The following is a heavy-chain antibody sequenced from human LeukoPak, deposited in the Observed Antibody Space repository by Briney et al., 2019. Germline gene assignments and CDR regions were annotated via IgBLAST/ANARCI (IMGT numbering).Heavy chain of an antibody. V-gene: IGHV3-23*01. Sequence: GGSLRLPCVASGFSFGSYAVTWVRQAPGKGLEWVSSISVGGGSTYYADSVKGRFTVSRDDSRSTLYLRMSDLRADDTAVYYCVRAPSGLIKGSYDMWGQGTMVTVSS. CDR3: VRAPSGLIKGSYDM. CDR1: GFSFGSYA. CDR2: ISVGGGST. J-gene: IGHJ3*02. D-gene: IGHD1-26*01.